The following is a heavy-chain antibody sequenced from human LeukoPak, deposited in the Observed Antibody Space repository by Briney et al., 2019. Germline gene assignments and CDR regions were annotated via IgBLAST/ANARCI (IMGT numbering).Heavy chain of an antibody. D-gene: IGHD2-21*02. CDR2: ISGSGGTS. J-gene: IGHJ4*02. CDR3: ARGLTAISFIDY. V-gene: IGHV3-23*01. Sequence: PGGSPRLSCAASGFTFSIYAMIWVRQAPGKGLEWVSAISGSGGTSYYADSVKGRFTISRDNSKNTLDLQMNSLRAEDTALYYCARGLTAISFIDYWGQGTLVTVSS. CDR1: GFTFSIYA.